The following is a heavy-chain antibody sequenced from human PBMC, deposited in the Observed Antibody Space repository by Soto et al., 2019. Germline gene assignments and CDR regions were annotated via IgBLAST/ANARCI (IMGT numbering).Heavy chain of an antibody. D-gene: IGHD6-19*01. Sequence: ASVKVSCKTSGYTFTAYTMHWVRQAPGQRLEWMGWVNAGNVNTKYSQNFQGRVSFTWVTSASIAYMELNSLRSEDTAVYYCARWFDSGGGGWLDPWGPGTLVTVSS. J-gene: IGHJ5*02. CDR3: ARWFDSGGGGWLDP. CDR2: VNAGNVNT. V-gene: IGHV1-3*01. CDR1: GYTFTAYT.